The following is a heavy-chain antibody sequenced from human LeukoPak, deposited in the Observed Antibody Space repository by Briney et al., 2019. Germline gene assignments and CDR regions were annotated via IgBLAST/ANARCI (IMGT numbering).Heavy chain of an antibody. CDR1: GGSISSGGYY. D-gene: IGHD2-21*02. V-gene: IGHV4-30-2*06. Sequence: SETLSLTCTVSGGSISSGGYYWSWIRQSPGKGLAWIGYIYHSGSTYYNPSLKSRVTISVDRSKNQFSLKLSSVTAADTAVYYCARRGYCGGDCYGFGSWGQGTLVTVSS. J-gene: IGHJ4*02. CDR3: ARRGYCGGDCYGFGS. CDR2: IYHSGST.